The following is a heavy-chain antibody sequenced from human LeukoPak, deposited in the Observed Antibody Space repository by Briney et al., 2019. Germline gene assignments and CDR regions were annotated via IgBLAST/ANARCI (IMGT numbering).Heavy chain of an antibody. D-gene: IGHD3-9*01. J-gene: IGHJ3*02. CDR2: ISSSSSYT. Sequence: PGGSLRLSCAASGFTFSVHYMSWIRHPPEKGREWVSCISSSSSYTNYADSVTGRFTISRDNAKNSLYLQMNSLRAEDTAVYYCARDTVLRYFGGEAFDIWGQGTMVTVSS. V-gene: IGHV3-11*06. CDR3: ARDTVLRYFGGEAFDI. CDR1: GFTFSVHY.